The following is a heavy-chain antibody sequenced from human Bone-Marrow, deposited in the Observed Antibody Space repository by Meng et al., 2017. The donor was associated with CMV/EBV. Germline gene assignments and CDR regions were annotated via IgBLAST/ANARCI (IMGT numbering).Heavy chain of an antibody. V-gene: IGHV3-30*02. J-gene: IGHJ4*02. CDR1: GFSFSIYG. CDR2: IRYGGSNK. D-gene: IGHD1-1*01. CDR3: AKDGRVRQKPWNDY. Sequence: GESLKISCAASGFSFSIYGMHWVRQAPGKGLEWVAFIRYGGSNKYYADSVKGRFTISRDNSKNTLYLQMNSLRAEDTAVYYCAKDGRVRQKPWNDYWGQGKLVNVDS.